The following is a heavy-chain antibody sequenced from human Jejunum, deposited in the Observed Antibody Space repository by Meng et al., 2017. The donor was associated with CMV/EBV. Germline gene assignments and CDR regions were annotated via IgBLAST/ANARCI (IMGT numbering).Heavy chain of an antibody. Sequence: FRSSAMHWVRQAPGKGLEWVAVISYDGTNNYYADSVKGRFTLSRDNSKSTLYLQMNSLRAEDTARYYCARENWSGYYSYSLGGMDVWGQGTTVTVSS. CDR1: FRSSA. CDR2: ISYDGTNN. J-gene: IGHJ6*02. CDR3: ARENWSGYYSYSLGGMDV. D-gene: IGHD3-3*01. V-gene: IGHV3-30*04.